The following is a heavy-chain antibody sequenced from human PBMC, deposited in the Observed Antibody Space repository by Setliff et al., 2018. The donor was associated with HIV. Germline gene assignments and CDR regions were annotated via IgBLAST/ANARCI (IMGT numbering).Heavy chain of an antibody. V-gene: IGHV4-4*02. CDR3: ARGHCSGTNCYGVDYYGMDV. D-gene: IGHD2-2*01. CDR1: GGSISSDNW. Sequence: PSETLSLTCAVSGGSISSDNWWTWASQAPGTGLEWIGEIYHSEHTNYNPSLKSRFSMSVDKSKNQFSVKLTSVTAADTAVYYCARGHCSGTNCYGVDYYGMDVWGQGTTVTVSS. CDR2: IYHSEHT. J-gene: IGHJ6*02.